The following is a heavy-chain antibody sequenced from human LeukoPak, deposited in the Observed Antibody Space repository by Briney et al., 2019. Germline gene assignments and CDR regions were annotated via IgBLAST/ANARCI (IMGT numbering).Heavy chain of an antibody. CDR3: TTDRSGWYDC. Sequence: PGGSLRLSCAASGFTFSNAWMSWVRQAPGKGLEWVGRIKSKSAGGTTDYAAPVKGRFTISRDDSKNTLYLQMNSLKAEDTAVYYCTTDRSGWYDCWGQGTLVTVSS. D-gene: IGHD3-3*01. J-gene: IGHJ5*01. V-gene: IGHV3-15*01. CDR1: GFTFSNAW. CDR2: IKSKSAGGTT.